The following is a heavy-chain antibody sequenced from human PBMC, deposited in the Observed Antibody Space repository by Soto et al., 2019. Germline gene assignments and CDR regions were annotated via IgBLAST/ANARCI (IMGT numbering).Heavy chain of an antibody. Sequence: LQLQESGSGLVKPSQTLSLTCTVSGGSISSGGYSWNWIRQAPGNGLEWIGYIYHSGYTLYNPSLKGRVTISVDKSKNHFSLSLTSVTAADTAVYYCARDQLEGNWFDPWGQGTLVTVSS. CDR3: ARDQLEGNWFDP. CDR1: GGSISSGGYS. D-gene: IGHD1-1*01. V-gene: IGHV4-30-2*01. CDR2: IYHSGYT. J-gene: IGHJ5*02.